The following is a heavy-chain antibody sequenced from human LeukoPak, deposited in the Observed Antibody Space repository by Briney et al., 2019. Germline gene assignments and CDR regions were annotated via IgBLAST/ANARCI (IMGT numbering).Heavy chain of an antibody. V-gene: IGHV4-38-2*01. D-gene: IGHD4-17*01. CDR1: GYSISSGYY. Sequence: SETLSLTCAVSGYSISSGYYWGWIRQPPGKGLEWIGSIYHSGSTYYNPSLKSRVTISVDTSKNQFSLKLSSVTAADTAVYYCARAGSFFLLGDYGFDVWGQGTLVTVSS. CDR2: IYHSGST. J-gene: IGHJ5*02. CDR3: ARAGSFFLLGDYGFDV.